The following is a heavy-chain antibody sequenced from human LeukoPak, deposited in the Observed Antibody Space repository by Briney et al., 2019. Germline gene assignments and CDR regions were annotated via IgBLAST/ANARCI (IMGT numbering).Heavy chain of an antibody. CDR1: GGTFSSYA. CDR3: ARDRYSGSYGAFDI. V-gene: IGHV1-69*05. CDR2: IIPIFGTA. J-gene: IGHJ3*02. Sequence: SVKVSCKASGGTFSSYAISWVRQAPGQGLEWMGGIIPIFGTANYAQKFQGRVTITTDESTSTAYMELSSLRSEDTAVYYCARDRYSGSYGAFDIWGQGTMVTVSP. D-gene: IGHD1-26*01.